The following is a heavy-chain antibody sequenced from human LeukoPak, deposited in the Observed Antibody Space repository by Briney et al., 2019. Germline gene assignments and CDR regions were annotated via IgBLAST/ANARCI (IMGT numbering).Heavy chain of an antibody. D-gene: IGHD2-2*01. CDR1: SGSISSDY. CDR3: ATLRGSSSAVFDY. CDR2: IHYSGRT. J-gene: IGHJ4*02. V-gene: IGHV4-59*08. Sequence: SETLSLTCTVSSGSISSDYWSWIRQHPGKGLEWIGYIHYSGRTNYNPSLNSRVTISVDTSKNQFSLKLRSVTAADTAVYYCATLRGSSSAVFDYWGQGNLVTVSS.